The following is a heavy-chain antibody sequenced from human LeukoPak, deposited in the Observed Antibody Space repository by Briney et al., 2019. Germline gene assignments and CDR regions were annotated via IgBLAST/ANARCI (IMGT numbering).Heavy chain of an antibody. CDR2: ISSSSSYI. V-gene: IGHV3-21*01. CDR3: ASPLFQWEPLDAFDI. D-gene: IGHD1-26*01. CDR1: GFTFSSYS. J-gene: IGHJ3*02. Sequence: GGSLRLSCAASGFTFSSYSMNWVRQAPGKGLEWVSSISSSSSYIYYADSVKGRFTISRDNAKNSLYLQMNSLRAEDTAVYYCASPLFQWEPLDAFDIWGQGTMVTVSS.